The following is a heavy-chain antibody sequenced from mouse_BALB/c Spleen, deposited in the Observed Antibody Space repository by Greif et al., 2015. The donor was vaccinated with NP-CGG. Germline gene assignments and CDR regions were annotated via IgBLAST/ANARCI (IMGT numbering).Heavy chain of an antibody. D-gene: IGHD2-14*01. V-gene: IGHV6-6*02. CDR3: TRLKVRRYFDV. CDR1: GFTFSNYW. CDR2: IRLKSNNYAT. J-gene: IGHJ1*01. Sequence: EVMLVESGGGLVQPGGSMKLSCVASGFTFSNYWMNWVRQSPEKGLEWVAEIRLKSNNYATHYAESMKGRFTISRDDSKSSVYLQMNNLRAEDTGIYYCTRLKVRRYFDVWGAGTTVTVSS.